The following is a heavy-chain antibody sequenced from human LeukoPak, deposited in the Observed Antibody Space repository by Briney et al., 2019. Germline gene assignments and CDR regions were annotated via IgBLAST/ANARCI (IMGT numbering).Heavy chain of an antibody. CDR3: ARVGTGMNFDY. D-gene: IGHD1-1*01. CDR2: IYYSGST. V-gene: IGHV4-59*01. CDR1: GVSISAYY. Sequence: PSETLSLTCSVSGVSISAYYWSWIRQPPGKGLEWIGYIYYSGSTNYNPSLKSRVTISVDTSKNQFSLKLSSVTAADTAVYYCARVGTGMNFDYWGQGTLVTVSS. J-gene: IGHJ4*02.